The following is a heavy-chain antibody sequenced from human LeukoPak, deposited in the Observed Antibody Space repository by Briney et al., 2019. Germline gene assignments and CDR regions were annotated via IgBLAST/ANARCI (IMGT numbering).Heavy chain of an antibody. J-gene: IGHJ4*02. D-gene: IGHD3-10*01. Sequence: ASVKVSCKASGHTFTSYGISWVRQAPGQRLEWMGWINAGNGNTKYSQKFQGRVTITRDTSASTAYMELSSLRSEDTAVYYCARNYYGSGSYYLPDYWGQGTLVTVSS. CDR3: ARNYYGSGSYYLPDY. CDR1: GHTFTSYG. V-gene: IGHV1-3*01. CDR2: INAGNGNT.